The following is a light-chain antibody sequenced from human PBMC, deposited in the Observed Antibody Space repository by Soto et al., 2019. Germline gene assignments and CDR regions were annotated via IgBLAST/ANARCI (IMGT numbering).Light chain of an antibody. CDR1: QSVSIL. V-gene: IGKV3-20*01. J-gene: IGKJ1*01. CDR3: QDYGGSPPT. Sequence: IVMTQSPATLSVSPGERATLSCRASQSVSILLAWYQQKPGQAPRLLISAASRRATGIPDRFSGSGSGTDFTLIISRLEPEDFAVYFCQDYGGSPPTFGQGTKVDIK. CDR2: AAS.